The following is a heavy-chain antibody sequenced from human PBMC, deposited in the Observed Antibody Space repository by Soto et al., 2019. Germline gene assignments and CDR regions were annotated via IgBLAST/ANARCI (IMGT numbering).Heavy chain of an antibody. J-gene: IGHJ6*02. CDR1: GGTFSSYA. CDR3: ARGVYGPYSSSSKYYYYGMDV. Sequence: ASVKVSCKASGGTFSSYAISWVRQAPGQGLEWMGGIIPIFGTANYAQKFQGRVTITADESTSTAYMELGSLRSEDTAVYYCARGVYGPYSSSSKYYYYGMDVWGQGTTVTVSS. V-gene: IGHV1-69*13. CDR2: IIPIFGTA. D-gene: IGHD6-6*01.